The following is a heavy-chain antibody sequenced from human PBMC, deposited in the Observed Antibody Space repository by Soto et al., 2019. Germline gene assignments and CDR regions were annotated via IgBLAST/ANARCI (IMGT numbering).Heavy chain of an antibody. CDR2: INHSGST. V-gene: IGHV4-34*01. CDR3: ARRTGSSGRRTQGGRYFDY. D-gene: IGHD6-19*01. J-gene: IGHJ4*02. Sequence: QVQLQQWGAGLLKPSETLSLTCAVYGGSFSGYYWSWIRQPPGKGLEWIGEINHSGSTNYNPSLKGRVTISVDTSKKQFSLKLSSVTAADTAVYYCARRTGSSGRRTQGGRYFDYWVQRTLVTVSS. CDR1: GGSFSGYY.